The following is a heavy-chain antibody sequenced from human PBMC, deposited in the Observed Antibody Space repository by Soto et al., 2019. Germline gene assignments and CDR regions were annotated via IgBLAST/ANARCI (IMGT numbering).Heavy chain of an antibody. CDR2: INAGNGNT. CDR3: ARVLIYGSGTEWDY. V-gene: IGHV1-3*01. CDR1: GYTFTSYA. J-gene: IGHJ4*02. Sequence: ASVKVSCKASGYTFTSYAMHWVRQAPGQRLEWMGWINAGNGNTKYSQKFQGRVTMTRDTSTSTVYMELSSLRSEDTAVYYCARVLIYGSGTEWDYWGQETLVTVSS. D-gene: IGHD3-10*01.